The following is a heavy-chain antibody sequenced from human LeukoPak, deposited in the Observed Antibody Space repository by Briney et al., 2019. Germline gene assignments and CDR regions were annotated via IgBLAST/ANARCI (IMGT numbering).Heavy chain of an antibody. V-gene: IGHV3-23*01. CDR2: ISGTGSSR. CDR3: ANFYYYGSGTYEGA. CDR1: GFTFNTYA. D-gene: IGHD3-10*01. Sequence: PGGSLRLSCAASGFTFNTYAMSWVRQAPGKGLEWVPDISGTGSSRYYADSVQGRFTISRDNSKNMVHLQMNSLRADDTAVYLCANFYYYGSGTYEGAWGQGTLVTVPS. J-gene: IGHJ5*02.